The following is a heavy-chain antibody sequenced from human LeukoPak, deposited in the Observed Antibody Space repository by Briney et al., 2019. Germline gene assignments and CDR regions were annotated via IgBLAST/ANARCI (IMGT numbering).Heavy chain of an antibody. J-gene: IGHJ4*02. CDR3: ARGEDNNGYDSSGYAKYYFDY. D-gene: IGHD3-22*01. CDR2: INHSGST. CDR1: GGSFSGYY. V-gene: IGHV4-34*01. Sequence: PSETLSLTCAVYGGSFSGYYWSWIRQPPGKGLEWIGEINHSGSTNYNPSLKSRVTISVDTSKNQFSLKLSSVTAADTAVYYCARGEDNNGYDSSGYAKYYFDYWGQGTLVTVSS.